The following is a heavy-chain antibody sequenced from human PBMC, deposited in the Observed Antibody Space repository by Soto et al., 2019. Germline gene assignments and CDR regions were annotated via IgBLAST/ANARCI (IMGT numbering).Heavy chain of an antibody. CDR3: ARDILIAVAGSDYYYYGMDV. CDR2: IIPIFGTA. Sequence: GASVKVSCKASGGTFSSYAISWVRQAPGQGLEWMGGIIPIFGTANYAQKFQGRVTITADESTSTAYMELRSLRSDDTAVYYCARDILIAVAGSDYYYYGMDVWGQGTTVTVSS. V-gene: IGHV1-69*13. CDR1: GGTFSSYA. J-gene: IGHJ6*02. D-gene: IGHD6-19*01.